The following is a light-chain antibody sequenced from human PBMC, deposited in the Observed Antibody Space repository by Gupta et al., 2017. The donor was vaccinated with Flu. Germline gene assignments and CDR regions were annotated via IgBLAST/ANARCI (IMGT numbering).Light chain of an antibody. CDR2: GVS. CDR1: QTPSVY. Sequence: DIQLTQSPSSLSASVGDRVTITCRASQTPSVYLNWYQHKPGHPPKLLIYGVSRLRGGVPSRFSGSGSGTEFTLTIDNLQPEDFATYYCHQTYDIPRTFGQGTKVEI. J-gene: IGKJ1*01. CDR3: HQTYDIPRT. V-gene: IGKV1-39*01.